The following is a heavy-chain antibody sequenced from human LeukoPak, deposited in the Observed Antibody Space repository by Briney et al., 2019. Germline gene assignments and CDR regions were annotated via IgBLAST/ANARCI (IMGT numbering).Heavy chain of an antibody. CDR2: INTNTGNP. CDR1: GYTFTSYA. Sequence: ASVKVSCKASGYTFTSYAMNWVRQAPGQGLEWMGWINTNTGNPTYAQGFTGRFVFSLDTSVSTAYLQISSLKAEDTAVYYCARLVIPDYYDSSGYYSDYWGQGTLVTVSS. V-gene: IGHV7-4-1*02. J-gene: IGHJ4*02. CDR3: ARLVIPDYYDSSGYYSDY. D-gene: IGHD3-22*01.